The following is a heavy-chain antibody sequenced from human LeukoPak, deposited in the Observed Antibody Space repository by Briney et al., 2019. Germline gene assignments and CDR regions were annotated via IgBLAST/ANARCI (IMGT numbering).Heavy chain of an antibody. CDR3: ARGRIRYGSGDNWFDP. CDR2: MNPNSGNT. Sequence: GASVKVSCKASGYTFTSYGINWVRQATGQGLEWMGWMNPNSGNTGYAQKFQGRVTMTRNTSISTAYMELSSLRSEDTAVYYCARGRIRYGSGDNWFDPWGQGTLVTVSS. CDR1: GYTFTSYG. D-gene: IGHD3-10*01. J-gene: IGHJ5*02. V-gene: IGHV1-8*01.